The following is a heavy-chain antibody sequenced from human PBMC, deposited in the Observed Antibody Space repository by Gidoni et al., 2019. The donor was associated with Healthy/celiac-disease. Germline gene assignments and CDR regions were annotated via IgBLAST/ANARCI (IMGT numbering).Heavy chain of an antibody. CDR2: IYYSGYT. V-gene: IGHV4-39*01. CDR3: ARPVSVTTGDGFDY. J-gene: IGHJ4*02. CDR1: GGSISSSSYY. Sequence: QLQLQESGPGLVKPSETLSLTCTVSGGSISSSSYYWGWLRQPPGKGLEWLGSIYYSGYTYYNPSLKSRVTISVDTSKNQFSLKLSSVTAADTAVYYCARPVSVTTGDGFDYWGQGTLVTVSS. D-gene: IGHD4-17*01.